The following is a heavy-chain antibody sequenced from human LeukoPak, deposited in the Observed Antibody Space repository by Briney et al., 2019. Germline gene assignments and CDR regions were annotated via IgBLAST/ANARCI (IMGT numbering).Heavy chain of an antibody. CDR2: ISAYNGNT. CDR1: GYTFTSYG. D-gene: IGHD2-2*01. J-gene: IGHJ6*02. Sequence: ASVTVSYKASGYTFTSYGISWVRQAPGQGLEGMGWISAYNGNTNYAQKLQGRVTMTTDTSTSTAYMELRSLRSDDPAVYYCARDLEDIVGVPAARDYYYYGMDVWGQGTTVTVSS. CDR3: ARDLEDIVGVPAARDYYYYGMDV. V-gene: IGHV1-18*01.